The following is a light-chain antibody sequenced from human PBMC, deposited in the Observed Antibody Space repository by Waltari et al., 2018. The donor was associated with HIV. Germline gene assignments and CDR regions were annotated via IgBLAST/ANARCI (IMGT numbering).Light chain of an antibody. J-gene: IGLJ3*02. CDR2: QDT. CDR3: QAWDNNTWM. V-gene: IGLV3-1*01. CDR1: TLGEKY. Sequence: SYELIQPPSVSVSPGQTASITCSGDTLGEKYPCWYQQRPGQSPVLVIYQDTKRPSGIPGRCSASKSGNTATLTISGTQVMDEAHYYCQAWDNNTWMFGGGTKLTVL.